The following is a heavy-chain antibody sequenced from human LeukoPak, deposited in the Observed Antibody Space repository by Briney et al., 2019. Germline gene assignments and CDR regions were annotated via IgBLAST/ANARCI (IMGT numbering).Heavy chain of an antibody. J-gene: IGHJ6*02. CDR3: ARADCSGGSCLYGMDV. V-gene: IGHV4-31*03. Sequence: SQTLSLTCTVSGGSISSGGYYWSWIRQHPGKGLEWIGYIYYSGSTYYNPSLKSRVTISVDTSKNQFSLKLSSVTAADTAAYYCARADCSGGSCLYGMDVWGQGTTVTVSS. D-gene: IGHD2-15*01. CDR1: GGSISSGGYY. CDR2: IYYSGST.